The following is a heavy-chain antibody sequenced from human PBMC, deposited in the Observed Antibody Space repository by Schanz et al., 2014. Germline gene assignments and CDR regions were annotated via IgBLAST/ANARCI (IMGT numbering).Heavy chain of an antibody. D-gene: IGHD1-1*01. J-gene: IGHJ4*02. CDR3: AKKVPAYNPFDS. Sequence: EVQLVESGGGLVQPGGSLRLSCAASGFTFSGYSMNWVRQAPGKGLEWVSAMNESHSTIYYADSVRGRFTISRDNAENTLFLQMNSLRAEDTAVYYCAKKVPAYNPFDSWGQGTLVTVSS. CDR2: MNESHSTI. CDR1: GFTFSGYS. V-gene: IGHV3-23*04.